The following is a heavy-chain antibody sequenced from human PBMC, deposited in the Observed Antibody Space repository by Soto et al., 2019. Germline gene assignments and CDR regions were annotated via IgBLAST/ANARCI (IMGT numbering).Heavy chain of an antibody. CDR3: ARDQLDGLKPRETRYFDV. V-gene: IGHV3-33*01. Sequence: SLRLSCAASGFTFSSYGMHWVRQAPGKGLEWVAVIWYDGSRKFYADSVKGRFTISRDNSNLYLQMNSLRADDTAVYYCARDQLDGLKPRETRYFDVFGQ. J-gene: IGHJ4*02. D-gene: IGHD3-3*01. CDR2: IWYDGSRK. CDR1: GFTFSSYG.